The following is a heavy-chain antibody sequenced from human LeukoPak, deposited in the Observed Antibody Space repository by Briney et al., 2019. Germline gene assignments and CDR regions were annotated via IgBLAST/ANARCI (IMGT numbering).Heavy chain of an antibody. CDR1: GDSISSYY. CDR2: IYYSGST. D-gene: IGHD3-22*01. V-gene: IGHV4-59*01. CDR3: ARHRYYYDSSGYYYQP. J-gene: IGHJ5*02. Sequence: SATLSLTCTVSGDSISSYYWSWIRQPPGKGLEWIGYIYYSGSTNYNPSLKSRVTISVDTSKNQFSLRLSSVTAADTAVYYCARHRYYYDSSGYYYQPWGQGTLVTVSS.